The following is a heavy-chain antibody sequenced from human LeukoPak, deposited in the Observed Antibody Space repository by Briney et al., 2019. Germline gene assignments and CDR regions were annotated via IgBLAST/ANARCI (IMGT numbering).Heavy chain of an antibody. CDR1: GGTFSSYA. D-gene: IGHD2-2*02. Sequence: ASVKVSFKASGGTFSSYAISWVRQAPGQGLEWMGWINSNSDGTNYAQKFQGRVTMTRDTSISTAYMELSRLRSDDTAVYYCARDSYCSSTSCYTGYWGQGTLVTVSS. J-gene: IGHJ4*02. V-gene: IGHV1-2*02. CDR2: INSNSDGT. CDR3: ARDSYCSSTSCYTGY.